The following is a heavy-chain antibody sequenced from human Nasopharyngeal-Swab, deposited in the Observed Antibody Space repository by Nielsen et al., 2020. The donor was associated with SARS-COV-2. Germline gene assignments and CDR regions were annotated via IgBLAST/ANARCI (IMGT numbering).Heavy chain of an antibody. D-gene: IGHD1-26*01. Sequence: WVRQAPGQGLECMRCINTNPGNPTYAQGFTGRLVFSLDTSVSTAYLQMSNLKAEDTAAYYCAREWELLGGGDYWGQGTLVTVSS. V-gene: IGHV7-4-1*02. CDR2: INTNPGNP. CDR3: AREWELLGGGDY. J-gene: IGHJ4*02.